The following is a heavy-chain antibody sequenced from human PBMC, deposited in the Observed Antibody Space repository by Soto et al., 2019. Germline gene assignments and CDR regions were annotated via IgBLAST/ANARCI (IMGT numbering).Heavy chain of an antibody. CDR1: GDSVSSNSAA. V-gene: IGHV6-1*01. CDR3: ARERGVLSEAFDI. CDR2: TYYRSKWYN. D-gene: IGHD3-10*01. Sequence: QVQLQQSGPGLVKPSQTLSLTCAISGDSVSSNSAAWNWLRQSPSRGLEWLGRTYYRSKWYNDYAPSVKRQITINPDTSRNQFSLQLNSVTPEDTAVYYCARERGVLSEAFDIWGQGTVVTVSS. J-gene: IGHJ3*02.